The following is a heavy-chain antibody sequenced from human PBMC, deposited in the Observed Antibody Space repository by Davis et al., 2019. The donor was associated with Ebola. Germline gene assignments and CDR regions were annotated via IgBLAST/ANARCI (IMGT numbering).Heavy chain of an antibody. Sequence: AASVKVSCKASGYTFTGYYMHWARQAPGQGPEWMGRINPNSGGTNYAQKFQGRVTMTRDTSISTAYMELSRLRSDDTAVYYCARKPGGVVITTTPAFDYWGQGTLVTVSS. CDR1: GYTFTGYY. J-gene: IGHJ4*02. D-gene: IGHD2-15*01. CDR2: INPNSGGT. CDR3: ARKPGGVVITTTPAFDY. V-gene: IGHV1-2*06.